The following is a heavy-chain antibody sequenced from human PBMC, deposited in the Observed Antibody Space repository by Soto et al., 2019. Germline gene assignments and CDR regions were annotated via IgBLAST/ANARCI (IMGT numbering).Heavy chain of an antibody. V-gene: IGHV4-59*08. CDR3: ARLRPGNYYYGMDV. CDR1: GGSISIYY. J-gene: IGHJ6*02. D-gene: IGHD1-1*01. CDR2: IYYSGST. Sequence: SETLSLTCTVSGGSISIYYWSWIRQPPGKGLEWIGYIYYSGSTNYNPSLKSRVTISVDTSKNQFSLKLSSVTAADTAVYYCARLRPGNYYYGMDVWGQGTTVTVSS.